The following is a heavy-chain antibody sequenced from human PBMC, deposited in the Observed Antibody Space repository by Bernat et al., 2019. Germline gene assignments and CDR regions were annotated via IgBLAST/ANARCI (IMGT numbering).Heavy chain of an antibody. V-gene: IGHV1-18*01. J-gene: IGHJ4*02. CDR1: GYTFTSYG. D-gene: IGHD3-22*01. CDR3: AIYYYDSSGVYSFDS. Sequence: QVQLVQSGAEVKKPGASVKVSCKASGYTFTSYGISWVRQAPGQGLEWMGWISAYNGNTNYAQKRQGRVTMTTDTSTSTAYMELRSLRSDDTAVSYCAIYYYDSSGVYSFDSWGQGTLVTVSS. CDR2: ISAYNGNT.